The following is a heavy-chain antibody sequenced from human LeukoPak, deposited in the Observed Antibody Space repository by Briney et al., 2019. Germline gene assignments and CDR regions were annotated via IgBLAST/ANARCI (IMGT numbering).Heavy chain of an antibody. J-gene: IGHJ4*02. Sequence: PGGSLRLSCAASGFTFSDYYMSWIRQAPGKGLEWVSYISSSGSTIYFADSVKGRFTISRDNAKNSLYLQMNSLRAEDTAVYYCARDKTSAVVVVADFDYWGQGTLVTVSS. CDR3: ARDKTSAVVVVADFDY. CDR2: ISSSGSTI. CDR1: GFTFSDYY. V-gene: IGHV3-11*01. D-gene: IGHD2-15*01.